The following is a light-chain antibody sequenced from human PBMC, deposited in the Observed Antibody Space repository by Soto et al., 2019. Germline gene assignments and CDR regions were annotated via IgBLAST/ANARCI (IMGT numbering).Light chain of an antibody. V-gene: IGLV1-40*01. CDR1: SSNIGAGYD. Sequence: QSVLTQPPSVSGAPGQRVTISCNGSSSNIGAGYDVHWYQQLPGTAPKLLIYGNSNRHSGVHDRFSGSRSGTSASLAITCLQADDEADYYCQSYYSRLSDVLFGGGTKVTVL. CDR2: GNS. J-gene: IGLJ2*01. CDR3: QSYYSRLSDVL.